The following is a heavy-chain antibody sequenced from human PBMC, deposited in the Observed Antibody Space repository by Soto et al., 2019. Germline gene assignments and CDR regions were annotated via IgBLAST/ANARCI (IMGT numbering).Heavy chain of an antibody. CDR2: ITRDGDKT. CDR3: AIGSEGWFGEFWH. CDR1: GFIFSNAA. V-gene: IGHV3-64*02. J-gene: IGHJ4*02. D-gene: IGHD3-10*01. Sequence: GGSLRLSCAASGFIFSNAAMHGVRQPPGEGLEYVSSITRDGDKTQYADSVRARFTISRDNSKNTLYLQMDSLRVEDTAVYFCAIGSEGWFGEFWHWGQGTLVTVSS.